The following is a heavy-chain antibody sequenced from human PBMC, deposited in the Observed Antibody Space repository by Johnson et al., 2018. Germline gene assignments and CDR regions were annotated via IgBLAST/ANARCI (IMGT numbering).Heavy chain of an antibody. CDR2: ISYDGSNK. CDR1: GFTFSSYG. D-gene: IGHD6-13*01. J-gene: IGHJ4*02. Sequence: QVQLVQSGGGVVQXGRSLRLSCAASGFTFSSYGMHWVRQAPGKGLEWVAVISYDGSNKYYADSVKGRFTISRDNSKNTLYLQMNSLRAEDTAVYYCASLQAYSGSWYVIDYWGQGTLVTVSS. V-gene: IGHV3-30*03. CDR3: ASLQAYSGSWYVIDY.